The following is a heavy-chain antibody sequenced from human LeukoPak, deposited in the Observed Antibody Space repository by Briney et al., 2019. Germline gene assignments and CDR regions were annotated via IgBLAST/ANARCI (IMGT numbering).Heavy chain of an antibody. CDR3: VRMSGRP. CDR2: IYYSGST. CDR1: GGSISSYY. V-gene: IGHV4-59*01. J-gene: IGHJ5*02. Sequence: PSETLSLTCTVSGGSISSYYWSWIRQPPGKGLEWIGYIYYSGSTNYNPSLKSRVTISVDTSKNQFSLKLSSVTAADTAVYYCVRMSGRPWGQGTLVTVSS. D-gene: IGHD1-26*01.